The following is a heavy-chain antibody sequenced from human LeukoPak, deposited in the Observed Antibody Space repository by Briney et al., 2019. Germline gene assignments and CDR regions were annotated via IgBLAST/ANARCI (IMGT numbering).Heavy chain of an antibody. CDR3: ASPYSSRWYELCY. CDR1: GFTFSSYW. J-gene: IGHJ4*02. CDR2: IYSDGSIT. D-gene: IGHD6-13*01. V-gene: IGHV3-74*01. Sequence: GGSLRLSCAASGFTFSSYWMHWVRQAPGKGLVWVSRIYSDGSITTYTDSVKGRFTISRDNAKNTLYLQMNSLRAEDTAVYYCASPYSSRWYELCYWGQGTLVTVSS.